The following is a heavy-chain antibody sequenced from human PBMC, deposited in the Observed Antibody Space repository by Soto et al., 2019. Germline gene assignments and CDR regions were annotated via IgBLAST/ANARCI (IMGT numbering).Heavy chain of an antibody. CDR3: ASRETYSRAGYYYYGMDV. CDR2: IYYSGST. J-gene: IGHJ6*02. D-gene: IGHD6-13*01. Sequence: SETLSLTCTVSGGSISSGDYYWSWIRQPPGKGLEWIGYIYYSGSTYYNPSLKSRVTISVDTSKNQFSLKLSSVTAADTAVYYCASRETYSRAGYYYYGMDVWGHGTTVTVSS. CDR1: GGSISSGDYY. V-gene: IGHV4-30-4*01.